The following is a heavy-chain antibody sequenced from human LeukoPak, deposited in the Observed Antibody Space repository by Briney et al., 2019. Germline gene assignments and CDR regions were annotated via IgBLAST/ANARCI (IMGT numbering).Heavy chain of an antibody. Sequence: GSLRLSCAASGFTFSSYAMHWVRQAPGKGLEYVSAISSNGGSTYYANSVKGRFTISRDNSKNTLYLQMGSLRAEDMAVYYCARGGSSGYYGAFDIWGQGTMVTVSS. V-gene: IGHV3-64*01. CDR3: ARGGSSGYYGAFDI. J-gene: IGHJ3*02. CDR2: ISSNGGST. D-gene: IGHD3-22*01. CDR1: GFTFSSYA.